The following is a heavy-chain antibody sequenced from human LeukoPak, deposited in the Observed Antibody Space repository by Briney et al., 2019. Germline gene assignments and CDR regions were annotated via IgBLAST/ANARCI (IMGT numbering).Heavy chain of an antibody. Sequence: GGSLRLSCAASGFTFSSYAMHWVRQAPGKGLEWVANIKQDGSEKYYVDSVKGRFTISRDNAKNSLYLQMNSLRAEDTAVYYCARIAAVAFDYWGQGTLVTVSS. CDR2: IKQDGSEK. J-gene: IGHJ4*02. CDR3: ARIAAVAFDY. D-gene: IGHD6-13*01. V-gene: IGHV3-7*01. CDR1: GFTFSSYA.